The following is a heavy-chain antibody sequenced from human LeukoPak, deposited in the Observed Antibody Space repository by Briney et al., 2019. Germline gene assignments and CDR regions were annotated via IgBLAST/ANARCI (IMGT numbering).Heavy chain of an antibody. J-gene: IGHJ4*02. D-gene: IGHD5-18*01. V-gene: IGHV3-23*01. CDR3: AKRDGSNYGHGFDY. Sequence: QPGGSLRLSCVAPGFTFTSYAMSWVRQAPGRGLDWVSAISGSGGGTYYADSVKGRCTISRDNSKNTLYLQLNSLRGEDTAVYYCAKRDGSNYGHGFDYWGQGILVTVSS. CDR2: ISGSGGGT. CDR1: GFTFTSYA.